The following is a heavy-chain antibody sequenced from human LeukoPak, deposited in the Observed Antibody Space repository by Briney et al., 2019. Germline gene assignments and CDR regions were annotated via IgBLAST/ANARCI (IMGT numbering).Heavy chain of an antibody. Sequence: GGSLRLSCAVSGITLSNYGMSWVRQAPGKGLEWVAGISDSGGRTKYADSVKGRFTISRDNSKNTLYLQMDSLRAEDTAVYFCAKRGVVIRVILVGFHKEAYYFDSWGQGALVTVSS. CDR3: AKRGVVIRVILVGFHKEAYYFDS. CDR1: GITLSNYG. V-gene: IGHV3-23*01. CDR2: ISDSGGRT. D-gene: IGHD3-22*01. J-gene: IGHJ4*02.